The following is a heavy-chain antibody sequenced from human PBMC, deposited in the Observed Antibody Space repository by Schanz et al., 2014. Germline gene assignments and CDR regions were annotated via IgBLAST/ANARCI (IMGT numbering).Heavy chain of an antibody. J-gene: IGHJ4*02. D-gene: IGHD6-19*01. CDR2: INTNTGNP. CDR1: GYTFTTYG. V-gene: IGHV7-4-1*02. CDR3: TTETIAMAGTFSI. Sequence: QVQLVQSGREVKKPGASVKVSCKASGYTFTTYGISWVRQAPGQGLEWVGWINTNTGNPTYAQGFTGRFVFSLDTSVSTAYLQISSLKAEDTAAYYCTTETIAMAGTFSIWGQGTLVTVSS.